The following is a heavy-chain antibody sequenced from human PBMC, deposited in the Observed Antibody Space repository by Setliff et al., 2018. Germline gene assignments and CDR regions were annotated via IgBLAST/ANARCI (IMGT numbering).Heavy chain of an antibody. CDR1: FFSFICYY. CDR3: ARGGFFGYNADF. CDR2: INHSGIT. D-gene: IGHD3-3*01. Sequence: PSYTLSLTFSFYFFSFICYYLTFILQSPGRGLEWIGEINHSGITNYNPSLKSRLTIAVDTSKNEFSLILASVTAADTAVYYCARGGFFGYNADFWGQGALVTVSS. J-gene: IGHJ4*02. V-gene: IGHV4-34*01.